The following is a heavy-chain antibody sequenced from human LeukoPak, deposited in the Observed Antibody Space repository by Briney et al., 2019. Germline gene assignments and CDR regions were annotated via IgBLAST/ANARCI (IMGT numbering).Heavy chain of an antibody. CDR3: ARLIPYYDFWSGYYNY. CDR2: IYSGGST. V-gene: IGHV3-53*01. CDR1: GFTVSSNY. J-gene: IGHJ4*02. Sequence: GGSLRLSCAASGFTVSSNYMSWVRQAPGKGLEWVSVIYSGGSTYYADSVKGRFTISRGNSKNTLYLQMNSLRAEDTAVYYCARLIPYYDFWSGYYNYWGQGTLVTVSS. D-gene: IGHD3-3*01.